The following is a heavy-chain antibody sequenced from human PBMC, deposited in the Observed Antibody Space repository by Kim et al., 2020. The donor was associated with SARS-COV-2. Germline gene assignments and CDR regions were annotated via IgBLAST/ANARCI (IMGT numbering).Heavy chain of an antibody. Sequence: SETLSLTCTVSGGSISSYYWSWIRQPPGKGLEWIGYIYYSGSTNYNPSLKSRVTISVDTSKNQFSLKLSSVTAADTAVYYCARGRVYDYVWGSYRRPYYFDYWGQGTLVTVSS. CDR3: ARGRVYDYVWGSYRRPYYFDY. D-gene: IGHD3-16*02. CDR2: IYYSGST. CDR1: GGSISSYY. V-gene: IGHV4-59*01. J-gene: IGHJ4*02.